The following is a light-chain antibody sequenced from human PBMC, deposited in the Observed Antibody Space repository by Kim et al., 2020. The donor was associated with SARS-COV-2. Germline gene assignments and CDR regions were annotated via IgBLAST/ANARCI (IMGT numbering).Light chain of an antibody. J-gene: IGLJ2*01. Sequence: QSALTQPASVSGSPGQSITISCTGTSTYVGSYNLVSWYQQHPGKAPKLMIYEVAKRPSGVSNRFSGSKSGSTASLTISGLQAEDEAEYYCCSYAGSSRVFGGGTKLTVL. CDR1: STYVGSYNL. CDR2: EVA. CDR3: CSYAGSSRV. V-gene: IGLV2-23*02.